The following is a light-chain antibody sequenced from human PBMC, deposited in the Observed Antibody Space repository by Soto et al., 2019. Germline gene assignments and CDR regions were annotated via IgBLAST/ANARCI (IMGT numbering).Light chain of an antibody. CDR1: QSVISSY. CDR2: GAS. Sequence: EIVLTQSPGTLSLSPGERATLSCRASQSVISSYLAWYQQKPGQAPRLLIYGASSRAAGIPDRFSGSWSGTAFTLTINRLAADDFAVYYCQQYVSPLTFVVGTKVEIE. J-gene: IGKJ4*01. CDR3: QQYVSPLT. V-gene: IGKV3-20*01.